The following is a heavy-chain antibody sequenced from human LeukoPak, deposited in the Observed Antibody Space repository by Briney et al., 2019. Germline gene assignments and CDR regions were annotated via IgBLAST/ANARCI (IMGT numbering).Heavy chain of an antibody. CDR3: ARRDYYDSSGYSI. D-gene: IGHD3-22*01. CDR2: IYYSGST. V-gene: IGHV4-30-4*01. Sequence: SQTLSLTCTVSGGSISSGDYYWSWIRQPPGKGLEWIGYIYYSGSTYYNPSLKSRVTISVDTSKNQSSLKLSSVTAADTAVYYCARRDYYDSSGYSIWGQGTLVTVSS. J-gene: IGHJ4*02. CDR1: GGSISSGDYY.